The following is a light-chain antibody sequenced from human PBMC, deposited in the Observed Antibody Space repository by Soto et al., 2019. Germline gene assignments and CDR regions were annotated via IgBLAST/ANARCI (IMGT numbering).Light chain of an antibody. CDR3: SSYTSSSTLV. CDR1: SSDVGGYNY. J-gene: IGLJ1*01. CDR2: EVS. Sequence: QSALTQPASVSGSPGQSITISCTGTSSDVGGYNYVSWYQQHPGKAPKLMIYEVSNRPSGVSNRYSGSKSGNTASLTISGLQAEDEADYYFSSYTSSSTLVCGTGTKLPVL. V-gene: IGLV2-14*01.